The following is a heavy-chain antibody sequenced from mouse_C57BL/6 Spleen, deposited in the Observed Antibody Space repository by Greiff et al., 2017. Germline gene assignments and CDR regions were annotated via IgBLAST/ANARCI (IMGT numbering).Heavy chain of an antibody. D-gene: IGHD1-1*01. J-gene: IGHJ3*01. CDR2: IDPETGGT. CDR1: GYTFTDYE. Sequence: QVQLQQSGAELVRPGASVTLSCKASGYTFTDYEMHWVKQTPVHGLEWIGAIDPETGGTAYNQKFKGKAILTADKSSSTAYMELRSLTSEDSAVYYCTRTPLLRVLAYWGQGTLVTVSA. CDR3: TRTPLLRVLAY. V-gene: IGHV1-15*01.